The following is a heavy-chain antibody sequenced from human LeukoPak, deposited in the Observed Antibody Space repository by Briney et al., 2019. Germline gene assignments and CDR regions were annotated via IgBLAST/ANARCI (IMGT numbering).Heavy chain of an antibody. Sequence: GGSLRLSCAASGFTFSSYWMSWVRQAPGRGLEWVANIKQDGSEKNYVDSVKGRLTISRDNAKNSLYLQMNSLRAEDTAVYYCARLLSPGVYYYYYYMDVWGKGTTVTISS. V-gene: IGHV3-7*01. CDR1: GFTFSSYW. J-gene: IGHJ6*03. CDR3: ARLLSPGVYYYYYYMDV. CDR2: IKQDGSEK. D-gene: IGHD1-14*01.